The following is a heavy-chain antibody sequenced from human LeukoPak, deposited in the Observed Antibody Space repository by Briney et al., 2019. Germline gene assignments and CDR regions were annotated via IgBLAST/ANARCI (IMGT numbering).Heavy chain of an antibody. V-gene: IGHV1-69*13. CDR3: ARDGYYGSGSYPLYYYYMDV. Sequence: GASVKVSCKASGGTFSSYAISWVRQAPGQGLEWMGGIIPIFGTANYAQKFQGRVTITADESTSTAYMELSSLRSDDTAVYYCARDGYYGSGSYPLYYYYMDVWGKGTTVTVSS. CDR2: IIPIFGTA. D-gene: IGHD3-10*01. J-gene: IGHJ6*03. CDR1: GGTFSSYA.